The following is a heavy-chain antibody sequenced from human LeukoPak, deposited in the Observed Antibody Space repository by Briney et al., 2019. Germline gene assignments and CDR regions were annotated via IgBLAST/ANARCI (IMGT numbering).Heavy chain of an antibody. D-gene: IGHD3-10*01. CDR3: AKDLMRDRWFGES. J-gene: IGHJ5*02. V-gene: IGHV3-48*03. CDR1: GFTLSSYQ. CDR2: ISKSGSTI. Sequence: GGSLRLSCSDSDSGFTLSSYQMNWVRQAPGKGLEWVSYISKSGSTIYYADSVKGRFTISRDNSKNTLYLEMNSLRDEDTAVYYCAKDLMRDRWFGESWGQGTLVTVSS.